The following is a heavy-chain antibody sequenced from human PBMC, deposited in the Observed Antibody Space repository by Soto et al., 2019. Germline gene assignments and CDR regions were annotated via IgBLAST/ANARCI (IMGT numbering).Heavy chain of an antibody. D-gene: IGHD3-10*01. V-gene: IGHV1-69*12. CDR1: GGTFSSYA. CDR2: IIPIFGTA. J-gene: IGHJ6*02. CDR3: AREGGSGNYRYYAMDV. Sequence: QVQLVQSGAEVKKPGSSVKVSCKASGGTFSSYAISWVRQAPGQGLEWMGGIIPIFGTANYAQKFQGRVTITADESTSTAYMELSSLRSEDSAVYYCAREGGSGNYRYYAMDVWGQGTTVTVSS.